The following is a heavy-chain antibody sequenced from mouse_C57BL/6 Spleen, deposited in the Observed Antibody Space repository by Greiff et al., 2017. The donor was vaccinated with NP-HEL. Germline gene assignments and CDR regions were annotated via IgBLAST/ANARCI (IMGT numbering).Heavy chain of an antibody. CDR1: GYSITSGYY. CDR3: ARGGSLYDGYLDY. CDR2: ISYDGSN. V-gene: IGHV3-6*01. Sequence: EVKLLESGPGLVKPSQSLSLTCSVTGYSITSGYYWNWIRQFPGNKLEWMGYISYDGSNNYNPSLKNRISITRDTSKNQFFLKLNSVTTEDTATYYCARGGSLYDGYLDYWGQGTTLTVSS. D-gene: IGHD2-3*01. J-gene: IGHJ2*01.